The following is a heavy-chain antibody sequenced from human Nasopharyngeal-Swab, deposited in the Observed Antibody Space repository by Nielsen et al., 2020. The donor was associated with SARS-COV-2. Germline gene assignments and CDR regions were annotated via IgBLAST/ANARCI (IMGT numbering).Heavy chain of an antibody. CDR2: INHSGST. V-gene: IGHV4-34*01. J-gene: IGHJ4*02. D-gene: IGHD5-18*01. CDR1: GGSFSGYY. CDR3: ASSGYSYGTGPYDY. Sequence: SETLSLTCAVYGGSFSGYYWSWIRQPPGKGLEWIGEINHSGSTNYNPSLKSRVNMSVDTSKKQFSLRLSSVTAADTAVYYCASSGYSYGTGPYDYWGQGTLVTVSS.